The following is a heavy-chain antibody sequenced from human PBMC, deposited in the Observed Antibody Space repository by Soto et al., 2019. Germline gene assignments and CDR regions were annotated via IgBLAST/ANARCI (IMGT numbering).Heavy chain of an antibody. V-gene: IGHV4-61*08. CDR3: ARLPFLVWGFDY. Sequence: PSETLSLTCTVSGGSVNSGGYYWSWIRQPPGKGLDFIRYIYYDGSTNYSPSLKSRVTILVDTSKNQFSLKLSSVTAADTAVYYCARLPFLVWGFDYWGQGTLVTVSS. CDR1: GGSVNSGGYY. CDR2: IYYDGST. J-gene: IGHJ4*02. D-gene: IGHD3-16*01.